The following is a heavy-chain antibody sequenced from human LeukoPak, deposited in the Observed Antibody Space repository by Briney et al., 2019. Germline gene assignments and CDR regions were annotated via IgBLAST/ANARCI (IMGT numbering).Heavy chain of an antibody. CDR3: AKEEAVAELPSYFDY. CDR2: ISYYESKK. D-gene: IGHD6-19*01. V-gene: IGHV3-30*18. CDR1: RFTLSHYV. J-gene: IGHJ4*02. Sequence: PRWALRLSFASSRFTLSHYVMHWVRQAPGKGLEGVAVISYYESKKYYPDSLKDRFTNPRDNSKNTLYLQMNSLRAEDTAVYYCAKEEAVAELPSYFDYWGQGTLVTVSS.